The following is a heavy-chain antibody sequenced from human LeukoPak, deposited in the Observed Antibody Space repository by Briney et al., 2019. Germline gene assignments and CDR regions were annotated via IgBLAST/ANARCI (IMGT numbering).Heavy chain of an antibody. CDR3: ANTMVRGVGVFDI. V-gene: IGHV3-30*04. D-gene: IGHD3-10*01. CDR1: GFTFSNYA. Sequence: GGSLRLSCAASGFTFSNYAMHWVRQAPGKGLEWVAVISYDANDKYYADSVKGRFTISRDNSKNTLYLQMNSLRAEDTAVYYCANTMVRGVGVFDIWGQGTMVTVSS. CDR2: ISYDANDK. J-gene: IGHJ3*02.